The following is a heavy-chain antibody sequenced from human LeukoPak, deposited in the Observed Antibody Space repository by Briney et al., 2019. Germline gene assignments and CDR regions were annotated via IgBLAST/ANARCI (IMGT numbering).Heavy chain of an antibody. Sequence: GGSLRLSCAASGFSVSSNYMTWVRQAQGKGLEWVSVIYSGGSTYYADSVNGRFTISRDNSKNTLYFQMNSLRAEDTAVYYCARGVGERYFDYWGQGTLVTVSS. CDR1: GFSVSSNY. CDR2: IYSGGST. J-gene: IGHJ4*02. D-gene: IGHD3-10*01. CDR3: ARGVGERYFDY. V-gene: IGHV3-66*01.